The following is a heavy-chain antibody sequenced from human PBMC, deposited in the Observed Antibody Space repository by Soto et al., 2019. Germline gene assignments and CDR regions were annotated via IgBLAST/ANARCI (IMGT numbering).Heavy chain of an antibody. CDR2: INPATGDT. Sequence: QVHLVQSGAEVQKPGASVRISCQASGYAFTTSAIHWVRQAPGQSLEWMGWINPATGDTKYSQNVRGRVTFALDTSATTAYMDLGSMASPETAVYYCARAEGRSKLLPSYFDPWGQGTPVTVSS. D-gene: IGHD1-26*01. CDR3: ARAEGRSKLLPSYFDP. V-gene: IGHV1-3*01. J-gene: IGHJ5*02. CDR1: GYAFTTSA.